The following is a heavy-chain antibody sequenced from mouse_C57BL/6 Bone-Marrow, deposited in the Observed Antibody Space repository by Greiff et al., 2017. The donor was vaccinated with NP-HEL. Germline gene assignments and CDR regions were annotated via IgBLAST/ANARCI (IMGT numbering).Heavy chain of an antibody. Sequence: QVQLQQSGAELVTPGTSVKMSCKASGYPFTNYWIGWAKQRPGHGLEWIGDIYPGGGYTNYNGKFKGKATLTADKSSSTAYMQFSSLTSEDSAIYYCARGSFDYWGQGTTLTVSS. CDR2: IYPGGGYT. CDR1: GYPFTNYW. J-gene: IGHJ2*01. V-gene: IGHV1-63*01. CDR3: ARGSFDY.